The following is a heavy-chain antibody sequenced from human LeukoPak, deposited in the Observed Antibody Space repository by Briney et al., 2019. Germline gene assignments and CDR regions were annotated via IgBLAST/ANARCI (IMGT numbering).Heavy chain of an antibody. V-gene: IGHV3-30*03. CDR1: GFTFNSYG. Sequence: TGGSLGLSCAASGFTFNSYGMHWVRQAPGKGLEWVSVISYDGSNKYYADSVKGRFTISRDNSENTLYLQMTSLRAEDTAAYYCARGNRHGSGTYYLLYNWFDPWGQGTLVTVSS. J-gene: IGHJ5*02. CDR2: ISYDGSNK. D-gene: IGHD3-10*01. CDR3: ARGNRHGSGTYYLLYNWFDP.